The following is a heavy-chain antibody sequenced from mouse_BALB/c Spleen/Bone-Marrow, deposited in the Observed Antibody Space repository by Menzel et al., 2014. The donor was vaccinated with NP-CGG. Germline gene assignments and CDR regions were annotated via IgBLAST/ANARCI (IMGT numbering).Heavy chain of an antibody. CDR1: GFNIEDTY. CDR2: IDPANGNT. D-gene: IGHD1-2*01. Sequence: EVQLQQSGAELVKPGASVKLSCTASGFNIEDTYMHWVKQRPEQGLEWIGRIDPANGNTKYDPKFQGKATITADTSSNTAYLQLSSLTSEDTAVYYGAEITTAAYYVMDYWGQGTSVTVSS. J-gene: IGHJ4*01. CDR3: AEITTAAYYVMDY. V-gene: IGHV14-3*02.